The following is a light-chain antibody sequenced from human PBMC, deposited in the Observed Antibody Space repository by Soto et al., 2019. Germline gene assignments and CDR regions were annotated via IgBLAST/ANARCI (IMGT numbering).Light chain of an antibody. CDR2: DVS. CDR1: SSDVGGYNY. CDR3: SSYTTSSTLV. V-gene: IGLV2-14*03. J-gene: IGLJ3*02. Sequence: QSALTQPASVSGSPGQSITISCTGTSSDVGGYNYVAWYQQYPGEAPRVIIHDVSNRPSGISNRFSGSKSGNTAALTIFGLQAEDEADYYCSSYTTSSTLVFRGGTKVTVL.